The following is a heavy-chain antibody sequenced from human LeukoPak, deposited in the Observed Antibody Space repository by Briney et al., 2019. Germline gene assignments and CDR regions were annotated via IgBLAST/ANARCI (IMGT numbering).Heavy chain of an antibody. CDR2: INHSGST. V-gene: IGHV4-34*01. CDR3: ARGRPLDP. Sequence: SETLSLTCAVYGGSFSGGYWSWIRQPPGRGLEGMGEINHSGSTNYNASRKGRVTISVDTSKNQFSLKLSSVTAADTAVYYCARGRPLDPWGQGTLVPVSS. CDR1: GGSFSGGY. J-gene: IGHJ5*02.